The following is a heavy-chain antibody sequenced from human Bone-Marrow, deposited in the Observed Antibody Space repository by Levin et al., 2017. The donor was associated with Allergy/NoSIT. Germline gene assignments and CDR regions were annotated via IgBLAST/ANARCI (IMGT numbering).Heavy chain of an antibody. CDR2: ISHSGDP. CDR3: ARDSWGRRSDSGWASYGIDV. D-gene: IGHD6-19*01. J-gene: IGHJ6*02. V-gene: IGHV4-59*01. Sequence: NPSETLSLTCTVSGASTNSEYWSWIRQPPGKGLEWIGYISHSGDPKYNPSLKSRVTMSLDTSKNQFSLRLSSVTAADTAVYLCARDSWGRRSDSGWASYGIDVWGQGTTVIVSS. CDR1: GASTNSEY.